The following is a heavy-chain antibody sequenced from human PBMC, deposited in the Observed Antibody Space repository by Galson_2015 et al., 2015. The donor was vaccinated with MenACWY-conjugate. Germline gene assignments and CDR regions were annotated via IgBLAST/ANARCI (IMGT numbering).Heavy chain of an antibody. V-gene: IGHV3-21*01. D-gene: IGHD3-10*01. CDR3: ARDTNRFGELVEYYYYYYGMDV. J-gene: IGHJ6*02. CDR1: GFTFSSYR. CDR2: ISSSSSYI. Sequence: SLRLSCAASGFTFSSYRMNWVRQAPGKGLEWVSSISSSSSYIYYADSVKGRFTISRDNAKNSLYLQMNSLRAEDTAVYYCARDTNRFGELVEYYYYYYGMDVWGQGTTVTVSS.